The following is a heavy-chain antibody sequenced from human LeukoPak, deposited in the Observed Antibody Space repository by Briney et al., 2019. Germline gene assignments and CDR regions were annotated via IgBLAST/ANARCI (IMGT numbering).Heavy chain of an antibody. CDR3: TRASSTSHRSGSYYRYYFDY. J-gene: IGHJ4*02. CDR2: IRTKSYGGTT. D-gene: IGHD3-10*01. CDR1: GFTFGDYT. V-gene: IGHV3-49*04. Sequence: GGSLRLSCTASGFTFGDYTMNWVRQAPGKGLEWVGFIRTKSYGGTTEYAASVQGRFTISRDDSKSIAYLQMNSLKTEDTAVYYCTRASSTSHRSGSYYRYYFDYWGQGTLVTVSS.